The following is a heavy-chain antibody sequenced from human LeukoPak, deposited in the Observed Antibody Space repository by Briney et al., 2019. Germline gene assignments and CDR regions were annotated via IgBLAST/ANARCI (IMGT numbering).Heavy chain of an antibody. D-gene: IGHD2-15*01. CDR2: IYYSGST. V-gene: IGHV4-59*12. CDR1: GGSLSSYY. CDR3: ARGGRYCSGGSCYLDY. J-gene: IGHJ4*02. Sequence: SETLSLTCTVSGGSLSSYYWSWIRQPPGKGLAWIGYIYYSGSTYYNPSLKSRVTISVDTSKNQFSLKLSSVTAADTAIYYCARGGRYCSGGSCYLDYWGQGTLVTVSS.